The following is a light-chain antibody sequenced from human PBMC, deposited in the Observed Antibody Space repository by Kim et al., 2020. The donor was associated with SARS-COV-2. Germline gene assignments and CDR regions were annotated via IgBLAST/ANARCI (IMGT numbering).Light chain of an antibody. Sequence: DIQMTQSPSSLSASVGDRVTITCRASQIISSFLNWYQQKAGQAPKLLIYAASSLQSGVPSRFSGSGSGTDFTLTISSLQPGDFATYYCQQSYTTHRTFGQGTKVDIK. CDR3: QQSYTTHRT. J-gene: IGKJ1*01. CDR1: QIISSF. CDR2: AAS. V-gene: IGKV1-39*01.